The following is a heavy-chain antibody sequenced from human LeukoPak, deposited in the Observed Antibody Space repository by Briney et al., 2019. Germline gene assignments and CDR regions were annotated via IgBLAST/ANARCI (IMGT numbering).Heavy chain of an antibody. CDR1: GGSISSSSYY. CDR3: ARVVRIAAAGTPANYFDY. Sequence: PSETLSLTCTVSGGSISSSSYYWGWIRQPPGKGLEWIGSIYYSGSTYYNPSLKSRVTISVDTSKNQFSLKLSSVTAADTAVYYCARVVRIAAAGTPANYFDYWGQGTLVTVSS. D-gene: IGHD6-13*01. J-gene: IGHJ4*02. CDR2: IYYSGST. V-gene: IGHV4-39*07.